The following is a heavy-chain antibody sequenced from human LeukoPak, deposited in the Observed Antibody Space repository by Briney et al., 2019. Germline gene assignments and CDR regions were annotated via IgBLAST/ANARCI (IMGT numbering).Heavy chain of an antibody. CDR3: AREIAARRNYYYYGMDV. Sequence: GGSLRLSCAASGFTVSSNYMSWVRQAPGKGVEWVSVIYSGGSTYYADSVKGRFTISRDNSKNTLYLQMNSLRAEDTAVYYCAREIAARRNYYYYGMDVWGQGTTVTVSS. D-gene: IGHD6-6*01. J-gene: IGHJ6*02. V-gene: IGHV3-53*01. CDR1: GFTVSSNY. CDR2: IYSGGST.